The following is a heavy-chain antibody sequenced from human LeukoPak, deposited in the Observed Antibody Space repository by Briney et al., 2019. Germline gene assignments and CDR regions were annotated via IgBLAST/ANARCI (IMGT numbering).Heavy chain of an antibody. Sequence: GGSLRLSCAASGFTFSSYWMSWVRQAPGKGLEWVANIKQDGSEKYYVDSVKGRFTISRDNAKNSPYLQMNSLRAEDTAVYYCARAKGGRSFDYWGQGTLVTVSS. D-gene: IGHD3-16*01. J-gene: IGHJ4*02. CDR2: IKQDGSEK. CDR1: GFTFSSYW. CDR3: ARAKGGRSFDY. V-gene: IGHV3-7*01.